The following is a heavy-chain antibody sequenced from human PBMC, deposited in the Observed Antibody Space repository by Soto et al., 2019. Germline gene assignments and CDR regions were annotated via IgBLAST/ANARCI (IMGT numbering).Heavy chain of an antibody. J-gene: IGHJ4*02. Sequence: QVQLVQSGAEVKKPGASVKVSCKASGYTFTGYYMHWVRQAPGQGLEWMGWINPNSGGTNYAQKLQGWVIRTRDTSSSRAYMELSRLRSDDTAVYYCARDLTPTDYYFDSWGQGTLVTVSS. CDR3: ARDLTPTDYYFDS. CDR1: GYTFTGYY. D-gene: IGHD7-27*01. V-gene: IGHV1-2*04. CDR2: INPNSGGT.